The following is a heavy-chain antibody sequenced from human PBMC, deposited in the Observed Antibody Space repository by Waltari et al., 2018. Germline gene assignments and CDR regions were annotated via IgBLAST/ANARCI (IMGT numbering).Heavy chain of an antibody. Sequence: QLQLQESGPGLVKPSETLSLTCTVSGGSISSSSYYWGWIRQPPGKGLGWIGSIYYSGRPYYNPSLKSRVTISVDTSKNQFSLKLSSVTTADTAVYYCASQGGGAYCGGDCYSYFDYWGQGTLVTVSS. CDR2: IYYSGRP. D-gene: IGHD2-21*02. J-gene: IGHJ4*02. V-gene: IGHV4-39*01. CDR3: ASQGGGAYCGGDCYSYFDY. CDR1: GGSISSSSYY.